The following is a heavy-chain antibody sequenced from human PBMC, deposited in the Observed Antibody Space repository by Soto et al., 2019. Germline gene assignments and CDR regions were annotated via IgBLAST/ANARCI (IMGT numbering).Heavy chain of an antibody. CDR3: ARDRGIAVAGTFEY. CDR2: ISGSGGST. V-gene: IGHV3-23*01. CDR1: GFTFSSYA. D-gene: IGHD6-19*01. J-gene: IGHJ4*02. Sequence: GGSLRLSCAASGFTFSSYAMSWVRQAPGKGLEWVSAISGSGGSTYYADSVKGRFTISRDNSKNTLYLQMNSLRAEDTAVYYCARDRGIAVAGTFEYWGQGTLVTVSS.